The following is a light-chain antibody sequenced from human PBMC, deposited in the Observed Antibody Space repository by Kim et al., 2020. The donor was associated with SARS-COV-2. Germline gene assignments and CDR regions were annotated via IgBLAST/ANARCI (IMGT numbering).Light chain of an antibody. CDR1: QSISSY. CDR3: QQSYSTPYT. CDR2: AAS. V-gene: IGKV1-39*01. Sequence: DIQMTQSPSSLSASVGDRVTITCRASQSISSYLNWYQQKPGKAPKLLIYAASCLQSGVPSRFSGSGSGTDFTLTISSLQPEDFATYYCQQSYSTPYTFGQGTKLEI. J-gene: IGKJ2*01.